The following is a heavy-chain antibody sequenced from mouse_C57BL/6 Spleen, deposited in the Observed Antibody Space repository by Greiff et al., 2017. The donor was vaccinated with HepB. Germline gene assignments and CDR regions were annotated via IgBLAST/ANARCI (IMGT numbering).Heavy chain of an antibody. V-gene: IGHV1-82*01. CDR1: GYAFSSSW. J-gene: IGHJ4*01. CDR2: IYPGDGDT. CDR3: ARGDYSKIAMDY. D-gene: IGHD2-5*01. Sequence: VQLQQSGPELVKPGASVKISCKASGYAFSSSWMNWVKQRPGKGLEWIGRIYPGDGDTNYNGKFKGKATLTAAKSSSTAYMQLSSLTSEDSAVYFCARGDYSKIAMDYWGQGTSVTVSS.